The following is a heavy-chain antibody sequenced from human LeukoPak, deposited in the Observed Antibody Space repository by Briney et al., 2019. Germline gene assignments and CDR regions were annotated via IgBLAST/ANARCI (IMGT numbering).Heavy chain of an antibody. Sequence: PGEALEISWKGSEYSFTYDWIWGGPQIPGRGLWLGWIIFASDSATKYSPSFQGQVTISVDKSLSTAYLQWSSLKASDSAMYYCGRHGLAGCIGGRCFQSIHYYGMDVWGQGTTVTVSS. CDR1: EYSFTYDW. CDR2: IFASDSAT. D-gene: IGHD2-15*01. CDR3: GRHGLAGCIGGRCFQSIHYYGMDV. V-gene: IGHV5-51*01. J-gene: IGHJ6*02.